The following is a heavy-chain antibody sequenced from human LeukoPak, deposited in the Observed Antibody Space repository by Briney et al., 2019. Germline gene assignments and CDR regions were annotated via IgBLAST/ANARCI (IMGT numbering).Heavy chain of an antibody. Sequence: SETLSLTCAVYGGSFRGYFWSWIRQPPGKGLEWIGEINRSGSTNYNRSLKSRVTISVDTSKNAVSVKLSFVTAADTAVYYWARDAKEAGYRGSWYPSTAYLYYYDYFDFWGKGTTVTVSS. CDR2: INRSGST. J-gene: IGHJ6*03. CDR1: GGSFRGYF. V-gene: IGHV4-34*01. CDR3: ARDAKEAGYRGSWYPSTAYLYYYDYFDF. D-gene: IGHD6-13*01.